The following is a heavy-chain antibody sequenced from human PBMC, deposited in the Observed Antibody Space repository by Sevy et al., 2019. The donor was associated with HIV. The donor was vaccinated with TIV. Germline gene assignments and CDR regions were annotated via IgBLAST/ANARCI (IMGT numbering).Heavy chain of an antibody. CDR1: GRTLTQLS. CDR3: ATTKDYYESSGYPFDY. Sequence: ASVKVSCKVSGRTLTQLSIHWVRHAPGKGLEWMGTFDPEDDEKIYAQKFQGRVTMTEDTSTDTAYMELSRLRSEDTAVYYCATTKDYYESSGYPFDYWGQGTLVTVSS. CDR2: FDPEDDEK. V-gene: IGHV1-24*01. D-gene: IGHD5-12*01. J-gene: IGHJ4*02.